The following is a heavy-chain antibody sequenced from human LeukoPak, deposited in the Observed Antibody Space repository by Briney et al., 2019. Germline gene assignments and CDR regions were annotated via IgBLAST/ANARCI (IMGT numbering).Heavy chain of an antibody. CDR2: ISYSGGST. D-gene: IGHD6-13*01. CDR3: AKDRGGGAAAELDF. J-gene: IGHJ4*02. V-gene: IGHV3-23*01. CDR1: GFTFTSYA. Sequence: PGGTLRLSCAASGFTFTSYAMSWVRHAPGKELEWVSTISYSGGSTYYADSVKGRFTISRDNSKNTLYLQLNSLRAEDTAIYYCAKDRGGGAAAELDFWGQGTLVAVSS.